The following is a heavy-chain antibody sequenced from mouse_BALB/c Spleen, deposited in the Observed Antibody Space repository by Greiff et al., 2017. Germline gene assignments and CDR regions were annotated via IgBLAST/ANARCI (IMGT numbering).Heavy chain of an antibody. Sequence: EVMLVESGPGLVKPSQSLSLTCTVTGYSITSDYAWNWIRQFPGNKLEWMGYISYSGSTSYNPSLKSRISITRDTSKNQFFLQLNSVTTEDTATYYCARGYRDGYYDYAMDYWGQGTSVTVSS. D-gene: IGHD2-3*01. J-gene: IGHJ4*01. CDR2: ISYSGST. CDR1: GYSITSDYA. CDR3: ARGYRDGYYDYAMDY. V-gene: IGHV3-2*02.